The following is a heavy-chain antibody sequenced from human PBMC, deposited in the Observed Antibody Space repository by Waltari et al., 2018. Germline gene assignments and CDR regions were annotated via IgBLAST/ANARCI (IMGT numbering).Heavy chain of an antibody. CDR2: IYYSGRT. CDR3: ARHPRITLFDY. V-gene: IGHV4-39*01. CDR1: GGSISSSSYY. Sequence: QLQLQESGPGLVKPSETLSLTCTVSGGSISSSSYYWGWIRQPPGKGLEWIGSIYYSGRTYYNPSLKSRVTIAVDTSKNQFSLKLSSVTAADTAVYYCARHPRITLFDYWGQGTLVTVSS. J-gene: IGHJ4*02. D-gene: IGHD3-10*01.